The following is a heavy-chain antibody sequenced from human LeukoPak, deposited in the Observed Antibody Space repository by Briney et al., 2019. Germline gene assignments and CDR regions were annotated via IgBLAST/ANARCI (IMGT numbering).Heavy chain of an antibody. CDR1: GGSISGYY. D-gene: IGHD4-23*01. CDR3: ARDLLNEGNHLDY. J-gene: IGHJ4*02. Sequence: PSETLSLTCTVSGGSISGYYWSWIRQPPGKGLEWIGEINHSGSTNYNPSLKSRVTISVDTSKNQFSLKLSSVTAADTAVYYCARDLLNEGNHLDYWGQGTLVTVSS. V-gene: IGHV4-34*01. CDR2: INHSGST.